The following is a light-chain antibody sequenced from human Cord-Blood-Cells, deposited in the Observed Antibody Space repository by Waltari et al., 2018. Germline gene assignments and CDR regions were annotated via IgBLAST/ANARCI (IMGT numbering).Light chain of an antibody. CDR1: SSYVGSYNL. V-gene: IGLV2-23*01. J-gene: IGLJ2*01. CDR2: EGS. CDR3: FSYAGSSTLV. Sequence: QSALTQPASVSGYPGQSITISCTGTSSYVGSYNLVSWYQQHPDKAPKLMIYEGSKRPSGVSNRFSGSKSGNTASLTISGLQAEDEADYYCFSYAGSSTLVFGGGTKLTVL.